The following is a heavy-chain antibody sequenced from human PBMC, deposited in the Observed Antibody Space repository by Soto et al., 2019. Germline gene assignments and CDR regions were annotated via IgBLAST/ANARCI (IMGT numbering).Heavy chain of an antibody. CDR1: GFTFSSYA. Sequence: QVQLVESGGGVVQPGRSLRLSCAASGFTFSSYAMHWVRQAPGKGLEWVAVISYDGSNNYYAASVKGRFTISRDNSKHTLYLRVNTLRSEDAAGSYCARGGGSVPYRMDVWGQGTTVTVSS. CDR3: ARGGGSVPYRMDV. V-gene: IGHV3-30-3*01. J-gene: IGHJ6*01. CDR2: ISYDGSNN. D-gene: IGHD1-26*01.